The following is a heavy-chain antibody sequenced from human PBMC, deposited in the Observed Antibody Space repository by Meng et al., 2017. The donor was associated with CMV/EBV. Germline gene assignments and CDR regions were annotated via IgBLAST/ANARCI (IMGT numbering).Heavy chain of an antibody. CDR3: ARDYPLRSYVGYGMDV. D-gene: IGHD3-3*01. Sequence: GESLKISCAASGFTFSSYSMNWVRQAPGKGLEWVSSISSSSSYIYYADSVKGRFTISRDNAKNSLYLQMNSLSAEDTAVYYCARDYPLRSYVGYGMDVWGQGTTVTVSS. V-gene: IGHV3-21*01. J-gene: IGHJ6*02. CDR2: ISSSSSYI. CDR1: GFTFSSYS.